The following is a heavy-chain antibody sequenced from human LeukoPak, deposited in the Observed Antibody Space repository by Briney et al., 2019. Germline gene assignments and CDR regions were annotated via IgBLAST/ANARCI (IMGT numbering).Heavy chain of an antibody. CDR2: IYYSGST. J-gene: IGHJ4*02. D-gene: IGHD5-18*01. CDR1: GGSISSGGYY. CDR3: ARGGALGMYSSSWYGRSGYSYGSEPDY. Sequence: SETLSLTCTVSGGSISSGGYYWSWIRQHPGKGLEWIGYIYYSGSTYYNPSLKSRVTISVDTSKNQFSLKLSSVTAADTAVYYCARGGALGMYSSSWYGRSGYSYGSEPDYWGQGTLVTVSS. V-gene: IGHV4-31*03.